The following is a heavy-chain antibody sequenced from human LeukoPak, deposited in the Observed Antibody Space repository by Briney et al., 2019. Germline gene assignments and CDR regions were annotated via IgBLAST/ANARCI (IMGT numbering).Heavy chain of an antibody. J-gene: IGHJ4*02. CDR2: IRYDGSNK. Sequence: GGSLRLSCAASGFTFSSYGMHWVRQAPGKGLEWVAFIRYDGSNKYYADSVKGRFTIPRDKSKNTLYLQINSLRAEDTAVYYCAKDPSPPPYSNYDDYFDDWGQGTLVTVAS. D-gene: IGHD4-11*01. V-gene: IGHV3-30*02. CDR1: GFTFSSYG. CDR3: AKDPSPPPYSNYDDYFDD.